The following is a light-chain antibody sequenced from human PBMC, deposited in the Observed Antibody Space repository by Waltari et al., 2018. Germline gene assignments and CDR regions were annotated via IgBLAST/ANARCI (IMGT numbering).Light chain of an antibody. CDR2: EVS. Sequence: QSALTQPASVSGSPGQSITISCTGTSSDVGSYNLVSWYQQHPGKAPKPMIYEVSKRPSGVSNRFSGSKSGNTASLTISGLQAEDEADYYCCSYAGNSPYVFGTGTKVTVL. V-gene: IGLV2-23*02. CDR3: CSYAGNSPYV. CDR1: SSDVGSYNL. J-gene: IGLJ1*01.